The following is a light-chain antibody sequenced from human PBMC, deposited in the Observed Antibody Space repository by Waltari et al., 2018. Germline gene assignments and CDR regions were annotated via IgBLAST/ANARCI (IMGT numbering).Light chain of an antibody. CDR2: GAS. Sequence: DIVMTQSPATLSVSPGERATLSCRASQSVSSNLAWYQQKPGQAPRLLIYGASTRPTGIPARFSGSGSGTEFTLTISSLQSEDFAVYYCQQYNNWPLWTFGQGTKVEIK. CDR3: QQYNNWPLWT. J-gene: IGKJ1*01. CDR1: QSVSSN. V-gene: IGKV3-15*01.